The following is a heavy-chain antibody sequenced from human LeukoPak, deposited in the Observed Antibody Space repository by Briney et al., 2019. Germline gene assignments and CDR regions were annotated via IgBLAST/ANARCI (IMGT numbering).Heavy chain of an antibody. CDR3: ARGSGYYGSGSYLY. J-gene: IGHJ4*02. V-gene: IGHV4-30-4*01. CDR2: IYSSGST. D-gene: IGHD3-10*01. CDR1: GGSISSGDYY. Sequence: PSQTLSLTCTVSGGSISSGDYYWNWIRQPPGKGLEWIGYIYSSGSTYYNPSLKSRVTISVDTSKNQFSLKLSSVTAADTAVYYCARGSGYYGSGSYLYWGQGTLVTVSS.